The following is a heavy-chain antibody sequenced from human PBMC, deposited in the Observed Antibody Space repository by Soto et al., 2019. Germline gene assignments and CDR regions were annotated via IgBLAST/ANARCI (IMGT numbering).Heavy chain of an antibody. CDR3: ARHIAAASQWPVDYMDV. CDR2: VIYGGST. CDR1: GAPIPVSTSH. J-gene: IGHJ6*03. V-gene: IGHV4-39*01. Sequence: QLQLQESGQGLVKPSETLSPTCTVSGAPIPVSTSHGAWIGQPPGKGQEWVGTVIYGGSTFSNPSFKSRVTIAVDTSKSQVSLKLTSVTAADTAVYYCARHIAAASQWPVDYMDVWGKGTTVTVSS. D-gene: IGHD6-13*01.